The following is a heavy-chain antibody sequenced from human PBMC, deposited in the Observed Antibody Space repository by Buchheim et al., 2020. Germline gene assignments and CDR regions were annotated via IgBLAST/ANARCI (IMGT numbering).Heavy chain of an antibody. CDR3: AKDGSVAGTWNWYFDL. D-gene: IGHD6-19*01. Sequence: EVQLLVSGGGLVQPGGSSRLSCSASGFTFSSYAMSWVRQAPGKGLDWVSAISGSGGSTYYADSVKGRFTTPSENSKNTPYLQMNSLRAEDTAVYYCAKDGSVAGTWNWYFDLWGRGTL. J-gene: IGHJ2*01. V-gene: IGHV3-23*01. CDR2: ISGSGGST. CDR1: GFTFSSYA.